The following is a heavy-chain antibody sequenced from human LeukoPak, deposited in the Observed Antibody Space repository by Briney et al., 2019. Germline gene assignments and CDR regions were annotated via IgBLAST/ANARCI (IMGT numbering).Heavy chain of an antibody. CDR1: GGSISSRSHY. J-gene: IGHJ4*02. CDR3: VKHLIGPELLWFGND. V-gene: IGHV4-39*01. CDR2: MFYSGKT. Sequence: SSETLSLTCSVSGGSISSRSHYWGWIRQSPGKGLESIASMFYSGKTYYNPSLKSRATIYVDTSKNQFSLKVRSVTASDTAIYYCVKHLIGPELLWFGNDWGQGALVTVSS. D-gene: IGHD3-10*01.